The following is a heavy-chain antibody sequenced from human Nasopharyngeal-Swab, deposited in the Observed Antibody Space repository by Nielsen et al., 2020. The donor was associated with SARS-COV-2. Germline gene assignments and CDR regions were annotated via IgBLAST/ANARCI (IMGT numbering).Heavy chain of an antibody. CDR3: AKDLGPQLETPYFGMDV. Sequence: GESLKISCAASGFTFSSYGMHWVRQAPGKGLEWVAVTWYDGSNKYYADSVKGRFTISRDNSKNTLYLQMNSLRAEDTAVYYCAKDLGPQLETPYFGMDVWGQGTTVTVSS. J-gene: IGHJ6*02. CDR2: TWYDGSNK. V-gene: IGHV3-30*02. CDR1: GFTFSSYG. D-gene: IGHD6-13*01.